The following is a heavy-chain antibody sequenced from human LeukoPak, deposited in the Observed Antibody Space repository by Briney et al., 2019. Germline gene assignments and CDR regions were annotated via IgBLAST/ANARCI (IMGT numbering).Heavy chain of an antibody. J-gene: IGHJ4*02. D-gene: IGHD3-9*01. Sequence: SETLSLTCAVYGGSFSGYYWSWIRQPPGKGLEWIGEINHSGSTNYDPSLKSRVTISVDTSKNQFSLKLSSVTAADTAVYYCARLPPVLRYFGWLGFDYWGQGTLVTVSS. CDR3: ARLPPVLRYFGWLGFDY. CDR1: GGSFSGYY. CDR2: INHSGST. V-gene: IGHV4-34*01.